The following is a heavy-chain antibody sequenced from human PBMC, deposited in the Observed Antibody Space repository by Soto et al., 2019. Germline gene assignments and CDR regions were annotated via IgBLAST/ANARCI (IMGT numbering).Heavy chain of an antibody. CDR3: ARYPPPLQFIGGLDV. D-gene: IGHD4-4*01. Sequence: PGGSLRLSCAASGFTLRNSRMSWVRQAPGKGLEWVANIKQDGSDTYYVDSVKGRFTISRDNAKNTLYLQMNSLRAEDTAVYYCARYPPPLQFIGGLDVRGQGTTVTVSS. CDR1: GFTLRNSR. V-gene: IGHV3-7*02. J-gene: IGHJ6*02. CDR2: IKQDGSDT.